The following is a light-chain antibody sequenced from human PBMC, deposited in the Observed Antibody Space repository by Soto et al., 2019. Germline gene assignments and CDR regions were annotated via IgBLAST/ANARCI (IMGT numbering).Light chain of an antibody. Sequence: EIVMTQSPASLSVSPGERATLSCRASQNVNSNLAWYQQKPGQAPRFLIYGASTRATGIPARLSGSGSGTEFTLTISSLQSEDFAVYYCHHYNNWPRTFGQGTKVDIK. V-gene: IGKV3-15*01. CDR3: HHYNNWPRT. CDR1: QNVNSN. J-gene: IGKJ1*01. CDR2: GAS.